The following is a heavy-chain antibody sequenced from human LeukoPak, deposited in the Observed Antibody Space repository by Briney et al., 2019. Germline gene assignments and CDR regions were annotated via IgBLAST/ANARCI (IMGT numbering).Heavy chain of an antibody. CDR2: IGSSGGGI. V-gene: IGHV3-23*01. J-gene: IGHJ4*02. CDR3: AIDPNWGTHS. Sequence: GGSLSLSCAASGLPFSTYTMYWVRHPPGKRLEWISIIGSSGGGIHYADSVKGRFTISRDNSKNALYLQMNSLRVEDTAVYYCAIDPNWGTHSWGQGVLVTVSS. D-gene: IGHD7-27*01. CDR1: GLPFSTYT.